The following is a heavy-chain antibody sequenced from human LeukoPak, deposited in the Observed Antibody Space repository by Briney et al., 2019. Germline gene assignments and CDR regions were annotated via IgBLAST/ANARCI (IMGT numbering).Heavy chain of an antibody. Sequence: SGTLSLTCAVSVYSITRGYYWGWIRQPPGKGLEWIGSMYHSGSTYYNPSLKSRVSIVVDTSKNQFSLNLRSVTAADTAVYYCARDGAVAGSSFDYWGQGILVSVSS. D-gene: IGHD6-19*01. CDR2: MYHSGST. CDR1: VYSITRGYY. V-gene: IGHV4-38-2*02. J-gene: IGHJ4*02. CDR3: ARDGAVAGSSFDY.